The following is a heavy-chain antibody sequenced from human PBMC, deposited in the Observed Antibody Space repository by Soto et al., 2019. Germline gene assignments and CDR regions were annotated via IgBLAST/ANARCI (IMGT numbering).Heavy chain of an antibody. CDR1: GGSISSGGYY. D-gene: IGHD3-10*01. J-gene: IGHJ4*02. V-gene: IGHV4-31*01. CDR3: SGAPDY. CDR2: IYYSGST. Sequence: QVQLQESGPGLVKPSQTLSLTCTVSGGSISSGGYYWSWIRQHPGKGLEWIGYIYYSGSTYYNPSLKGPVNTFIDNAKNQFPLKLGSVACADTAVVFWSGAPDYWGQGTLVTVSS.